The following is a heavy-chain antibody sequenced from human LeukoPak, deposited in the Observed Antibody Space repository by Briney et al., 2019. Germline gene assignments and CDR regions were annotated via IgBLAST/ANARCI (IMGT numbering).Heavy chain of an antibody. CDR2: INHSGST. CDR3: ARNRAYGDSVYCYYGMDV. D-gene: IGHD4-17*01. CDR1: GGSFSGYY. V-gene: IGHV4-34*01. Sequence: SETLSPTCAVYGGSFSGYYWSWIRQPPGKGLEWIGEINHSGSTNYNPSLKSRVTISVDTSKNQFSLKLSSVTAADTAVYYCARNRAYGDSVYCYYGMDVWGQGTTVTVSS. J-gene: IGHJ6*02.